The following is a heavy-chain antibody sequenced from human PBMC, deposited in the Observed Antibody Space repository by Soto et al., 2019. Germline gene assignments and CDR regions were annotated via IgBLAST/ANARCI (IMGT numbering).Heavy chain of an antibody. J-gene: IGHJ6*02. CDR3: ARSHTAMVLWYYYGMDV. V-gene: IGHV1-69*12. Sequence: QVQLVQSGAEVKKPGSSVKVSCKASGGIFSNYAISWVRQAPGQGLEWMGGIIPIFGTGNHAQKFQGRVTITADESTSTAYMELSSLTSEDTAVYYCARSHTAMVLWYYYGMDVWGQGTTVTVSS. CDR1: GGIFSNYA. CDR2: IIPIFGTG. D-gene: IGHD5-18*01.